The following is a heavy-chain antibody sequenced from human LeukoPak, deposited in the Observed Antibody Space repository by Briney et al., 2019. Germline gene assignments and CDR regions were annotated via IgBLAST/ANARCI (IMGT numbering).Heavy chain of an antibody. V-gene: IGHV3-30*18. D-gene: IGHD1/OR15-1a*01. CDR1: GFTFTTFG. J-gene: IGHJ4*02. CDR2: ISPDGNLE. CDR3: AKINNNDDY. Sequence: GGSLRLSCAASGFTFTTFGIHWVRQAPGKGLEWVAAISPDGNLEYCADSVKGRFTISRDNSKNMIYLQMSSLRGEDSALYYCAKINNNDDYWGQGTLVTVSS.